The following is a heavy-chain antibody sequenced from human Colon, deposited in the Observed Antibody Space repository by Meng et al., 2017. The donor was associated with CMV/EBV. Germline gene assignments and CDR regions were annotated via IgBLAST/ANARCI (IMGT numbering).Heavy chain of an antibody. Sequence: VKVSCKASGYTFTGYYIHWLRQAPGQGLEWMGWTNPKSGATNYAQKFLGRVTMTRDTSTTTAYMELSGLRSDDSAMYYCARDHDDYDLLTGYYGHQFYDMDVWGQGTTVTVSS. J-gene: IGHJ6*02. CDR1: GYTFTGYY. D-gene: IGHD3-9*01. V-gene: IGHV1-2*02. CDR2: TNPKSGAT. CDR3: ARDHDDYDLLTGYYGHQFYDMDV.